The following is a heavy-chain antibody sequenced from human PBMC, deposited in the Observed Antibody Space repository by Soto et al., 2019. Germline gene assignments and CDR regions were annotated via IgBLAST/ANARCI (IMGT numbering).Heavy chain of an antibody. J-gene: IGHJ3*02. Sequence: GGSLSLSCAASGFTFRNYKMHWVRQAPGKGLMWVSHIDPDGSVTNYADSVKGRFTVSRDNAKNPLYLQMNSLKAEDTALYYCASQIGVSIWGQGAMVTVSS. CDR2: IDPDGSVT. CDR3: ASQIGVSI. CDR1: GFTFRNYK. V-gene: IGHV3-74*01.